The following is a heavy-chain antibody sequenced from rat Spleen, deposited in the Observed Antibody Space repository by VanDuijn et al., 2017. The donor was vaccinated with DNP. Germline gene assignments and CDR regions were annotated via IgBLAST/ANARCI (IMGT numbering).Heavy chain of an antibody. Sequence: VQLVESGGGLVQPKESLKISCAASGFTFSNAAMYWVRQAPGKGLEWVARIRTKPNNYATYYADSVKDRFTISRDDSKSMVYLQMDNLKTEDTAMYYCTVLTGDYWGQGVMVTVSS. CDR1: GFTFSNAA. D-gene: IGHD5-1*01. CDR2: IRTKPNNYAT. J-gene: IGHJ2*01. CDR3: TVLTGDY. V-gene: IGHV10-5*01.